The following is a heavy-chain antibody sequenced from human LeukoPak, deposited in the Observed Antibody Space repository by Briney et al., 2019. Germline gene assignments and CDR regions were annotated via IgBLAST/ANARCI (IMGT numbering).Heavy chain of an antibody. CDR2: ISYDGSNK. D-gene: IGHD2-15*01. V-gene: IGHV3-30-3*01. Sequence: QPGGSLRLSCAASGFTFSSYAMHWVRQAPGKGLEWVAVISYDGSNKYYADSVKGRFTISRDNSKNTLYLQMNSLRAEDTAVYYCASRGSEHWGQGTLVTVSS. CDR1: GFTFSSYA. CDR3: ASRGSEH. J-gene: IGHJ1*01.